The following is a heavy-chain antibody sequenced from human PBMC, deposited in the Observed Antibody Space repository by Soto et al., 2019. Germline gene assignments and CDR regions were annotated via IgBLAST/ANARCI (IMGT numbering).Heavy chain of an antibody. Sequence: GGSLRLSCAASGFTFSDHYMDWVRQAPGEGLAWVGRARNKANGYTTEYAASVKGRFTISRDDSKNSLYLQMNSLKTEDTAVYYCAKIYCSGTSCALHYYYLDVWGKGTTVTVSS. J-gene: IGHJ6*03. CDR1: GFTFSDHY. D-gene: IGHD2-2*01. V-gene: IGHV3-72*01. CDR3: AKIYCSGTSCALHYYYLDV. CDR2: ARNKANGYTT.